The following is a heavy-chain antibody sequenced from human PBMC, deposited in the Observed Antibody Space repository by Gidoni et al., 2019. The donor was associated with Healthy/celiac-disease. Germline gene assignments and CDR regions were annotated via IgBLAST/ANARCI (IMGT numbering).Heavy chain of an antibody. D-gene: IGHD2-15*01. CDR1: GGSYSGYY. Sequence: QVQLQQWGAGRLKPSETLSLTCAVDGGSYSGYYWSWIRQPPGKGLEWIGEINHSGSTNYNPSLKSRVTISVDTSKNQFSLKLSSVTAADTAVYYCARGRDIVVVVAATTYYFDYWGQGTLVTVSS. J-gene: IGHJ4*02. V-gene: IGHV4-34*01. CDR3: ARGRDIVVVVAATTYYFDY. CDR2: INHSGST.